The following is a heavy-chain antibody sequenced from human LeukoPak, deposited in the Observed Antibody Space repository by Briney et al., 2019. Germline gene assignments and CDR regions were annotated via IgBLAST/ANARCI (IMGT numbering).Heavy chain of an antibody. Sequence: GASVKVSCKASGGTFSSYAISWVRQAPGQGLEWMGGIIPIFGTANYAQKFQGRVTITADESTSTAYMELSSLRSEDTAVYYCARNSGVYYYYYGMDVWGQGTTVTVSS. V-gene: IGHV1-69*01. CDR1: GGTFSSYA. J-gene: IGHJ6*02. CDR2: IIPIFGTA. CDR3: ARNSGVYYYYYGMDV. D-gene: IGHD1-26*01.